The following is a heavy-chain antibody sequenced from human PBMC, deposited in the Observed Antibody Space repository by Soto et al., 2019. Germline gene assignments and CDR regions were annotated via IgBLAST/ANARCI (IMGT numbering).Heavy chain of an antibody. D-gene: IGHD3-22*01. J-gene: IGHJ2*01. V-gene: IGHV3-15*01. CDR1: GFTFSNAW. CDR2: IKSKTDGGTT. CDR3: ITSANYYDTRRYRGYFDV. Sequence: EVQVVESGGGLVKPGGSLRLSCAASGFTFSNAWMSWVRQAPGKGLEWVARIKSKTDGGTTDYAAPVKGRFIISKHDSKTTLYLQVNSLKTEDTAVYYFITSANYYDTRRYRGYFDVWGRGTLVTVSS.